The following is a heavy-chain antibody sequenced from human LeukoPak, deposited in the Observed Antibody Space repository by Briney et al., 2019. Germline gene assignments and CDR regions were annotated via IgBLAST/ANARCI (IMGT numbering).Heavy chain of an antibody. CDR3: ARDLSSGYDILTGYLASFDY. CDR1: GDSISSSSYY. CDR2: SHYSGNT. Sequence: SETLSLTCTVSGDSISSSSYYWSQTRQPPGKGLEWIGYSHYSGNTHYNPSLKIRVTISVDTSKNQFSLKLSSVTAADTAVYYCARDLSSGYDILTGYLASFDYWGQGTLVTVSS. D-gene: IGHD3-9*01. V-gene: IGHV4-61*01. J-gene: IGHJ4*02.